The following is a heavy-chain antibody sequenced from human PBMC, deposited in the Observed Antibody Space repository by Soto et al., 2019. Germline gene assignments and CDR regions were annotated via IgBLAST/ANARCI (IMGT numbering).Heavy chain of an antibody. Sequence: EVQLVESGGGLVKPGGSLRLSCAASGFTFSNAWMMWVRQSPGKGLEWVGRIKSNTDGGTTDYAAPVKGRFTISRDDSKNTLNLQMSSLKTEDTAVYYCTTRFDPWGQGTLVTVSS. CDR1: GFTFSNAW. V-gene: IGHV3-15*01. CDR3: TTRFDP. J-gene: IGHJ5*02. CDR2: IKSNTDGGTT.